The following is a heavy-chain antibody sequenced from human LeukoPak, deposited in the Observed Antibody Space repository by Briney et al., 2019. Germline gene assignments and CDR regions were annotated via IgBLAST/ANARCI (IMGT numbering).Heavy chain of an antibody. CDR2: ISYSGST. J-gene: IGHJ4*02. D-gene: IGHD1-1*01. V-gene: IGHV4-61*01. CDR3: ARVPISLYYFDY. CDR1: GGSVSSGFYY. Sequence: TSETLSLTCTVSGGSVSSGFYYWSWIQQPPGKGLEWIGYISYSGSTNYNPSLKSRVTISVDTSKNQFSLKLSSVTSADTAVYYCARVPISLYYFDYWGQGTLVTVSS.